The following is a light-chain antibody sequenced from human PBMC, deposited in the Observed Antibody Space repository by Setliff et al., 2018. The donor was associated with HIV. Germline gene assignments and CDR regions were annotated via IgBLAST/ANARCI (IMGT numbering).Light chain of an antibody. CDR2: EVS. CDR1: SSDVGSYNL. V-gene: IGLV2-23*02. CDR3: CSYAGSYTYV. J-gene: IGLJ1*01. Sequence: QSALTQPASVSGSPGQSITISCTGTSSDVGSYNLVSWYQQHPGKAPKLMIYEVSKRPSGVSNRFSGSKSVNTASLTISGLQAEDEADFYCCSYAGSYTYVFGTGTKVTVL.